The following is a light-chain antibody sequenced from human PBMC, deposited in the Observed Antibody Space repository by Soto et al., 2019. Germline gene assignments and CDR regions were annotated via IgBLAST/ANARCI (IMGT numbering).Light chain of an antibody. CDR2: DND. J-gene: IGLJ2*01. CDR1: SSNIGNNY. CDR3: GTWDSSLNSAV. Sequence: QSVLTQPPSVSAAPGQMVTISCSGSSSNIGNNYVSWYQQLPGTAPRLFIYDNDRRPSGIPDRFSGSRSGTSATLDITGLQTGDEADYYCGTWDSSLNSAVFGVGTKLTVL. V-gene: IGLV1-51*01.